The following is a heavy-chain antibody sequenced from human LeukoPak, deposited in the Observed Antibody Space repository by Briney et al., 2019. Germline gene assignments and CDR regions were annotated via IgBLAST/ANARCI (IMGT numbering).Heavy chain of an antibody. CDR1: GYTFTSYG. D-gene: IGHD1-26*01. Sequence: ASVTVSCKASGYTFTSYGISWVRQAPRQGLEWMGWISAYNRNTNYAQKHQGRVTMTPDTSTSTAYIELRSLRSDDTAVYYCARVGPRVYWGQGTLVTVSS. V-gene: IGHV1-18*01. CDR2: ISAYNRNT. J-gene: IGHJ4*02. CDR3: ARVGPRVY.